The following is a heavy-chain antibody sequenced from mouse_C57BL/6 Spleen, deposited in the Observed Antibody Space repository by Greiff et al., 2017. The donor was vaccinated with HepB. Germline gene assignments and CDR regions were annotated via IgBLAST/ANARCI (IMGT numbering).Heavy chain of an antibody. CDR2: IYPGSGST. V-gene: IGHV1-55*01. CDR3: ARWAYSKYWFDY. J-gene: IGHJ3*01. D-gene: IGHD2-5*01. CDR1: GYTFTSYW. Sequence: QVQLKEPGAELVKPGASVKMSCKASGYTFTSYWITWVKQRPGQGLEWIGDIYPGSGSTNYNEKFKSKATLTVDTSSSTAYMQLSSLTSEDSAVYYCARWAYSKYWFDYWGQGTMVTVSA.